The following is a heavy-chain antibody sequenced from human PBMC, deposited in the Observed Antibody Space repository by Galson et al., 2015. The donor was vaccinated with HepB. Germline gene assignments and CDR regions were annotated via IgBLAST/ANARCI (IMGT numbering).Heavy chain of an antibody. CDR3: ARGKEMATITYFDY. D-gene: IGHD5-24*01. J-gene: IGHJ4*02. Sequence: SLRLSCAASGFTFSSYWMHWVRQAPGKGLVWVSRINSDGSSTSYADSAKGRFTISRDNAKNTLYLQMNSLRAEDTAVYYCARGKEMATITYFDYWGQGTLVTVSS. V-gene: IGHV3-74*01. CDR1: GFTFSSYW. CDR2: INSDGSST.